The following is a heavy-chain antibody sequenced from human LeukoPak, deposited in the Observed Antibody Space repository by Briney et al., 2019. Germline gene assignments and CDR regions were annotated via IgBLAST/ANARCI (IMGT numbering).Heavy chain of an antibody. V-gene: IGHV1-18*01. CDR2: ISAYNGNT. CDR1: GYTFTSDG. D-gene: IGHD6-6*01. J-gene: IGHJ4*02. CDR3: ARAPYSSSMWDY. Sequence: GASVKVSCKASGYTFTSDGISWVRQAPGQGLEWMGCISAYNGNTNYAQKLKGRVTMTTDKSTSTAYMELRSLRSDATAVYYCARAPYSSSMWDYWGQGTLVTVSS.